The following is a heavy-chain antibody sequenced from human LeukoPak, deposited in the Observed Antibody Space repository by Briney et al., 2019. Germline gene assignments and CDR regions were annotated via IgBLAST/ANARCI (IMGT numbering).Heavy chain of an antibody. CDR3: ARDDDGDEDYYYYGMDV. CDR2: ISAYNGNT. J-gene: IGHJ6*04. Sequence: GASVKVSCKASGYTFTSYGISWVRQAPGQGLEWMGWISAYNGNTNYAQKLQGRVTMTTDTSTSTAYMELRSLRSDDTAVYYCARDDDGDEDYYYYGMDVWGKGTTVTASS. V-gene: IGHV1-18*04. CDR1: GYTFTSYG. D-gene: IGHD4-17*01.